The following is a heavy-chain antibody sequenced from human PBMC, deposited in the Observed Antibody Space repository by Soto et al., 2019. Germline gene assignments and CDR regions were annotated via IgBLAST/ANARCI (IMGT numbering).Heavy chain of an antibody. J-gene: IGHJ4*02. V-gene: IGHV3-23*01. CDR1: GFSFNNYA. D-gene: IGHD2-2*01. CDR3: AKDVGGHYCTPTSCLYFFHS. CDR2: ISDSGST. Sequence: EVQLLESGGGLVQPGGSLRLCCAASGFSFNNYAMNWVRQAPGQGLEWVSTISDSGSTYYADSVKGRFTISRDNSKNTLYLQMKSRRAEDTAVYFCAKDVGGHYCTPTSCLYFFHSWGRGTLVTVSS.